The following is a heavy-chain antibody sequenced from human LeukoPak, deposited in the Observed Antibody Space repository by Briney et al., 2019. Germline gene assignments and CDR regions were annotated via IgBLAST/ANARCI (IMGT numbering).Heavy chain of an antibody. CDR3: ARALTTLTYEGY. V-gene: IGHV3-21*01. CDR2: ISGSNSYI. Sequence: PGGSLRPSCAASGFTFSSYTMHRIRQAPGKGLEWVSSISGSNSYIFYADSVKGRFTVSRDNAKDSLYLQMNSLRAEDTAVYYCARALTTLTYEGYWGQGTLVTVSS. D-gene: IGHD1-1*01. J-gene: IGHJ4*02. CDR1: GFTFSSYT.